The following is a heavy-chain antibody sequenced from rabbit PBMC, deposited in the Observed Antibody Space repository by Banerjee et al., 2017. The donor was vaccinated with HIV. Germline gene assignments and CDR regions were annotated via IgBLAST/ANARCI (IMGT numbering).Heavy chain of an antibody. Sequence: QQQLEESGGGLVKPEGSLTLSCTASGFSFSNKYVMCWVRQAPGKGLEWIACINTSSGNTVYASWAKGRFTISKTSSTTVTLQTSSLTAADTATYFCARGYLGVGNVMTRLDLWGPGTLVTVS. CDR2: INTSSGNT. CDR1: GFSFSNKYV. D-gene: IGHD7-1*01. CDR3: ARGYLGVGNVMTRLDL. J-gene: IGHJ3*01. V-gene: IGHV1S45*01.